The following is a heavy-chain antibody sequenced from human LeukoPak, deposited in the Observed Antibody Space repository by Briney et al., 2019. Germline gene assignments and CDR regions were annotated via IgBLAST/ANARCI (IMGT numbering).Heavy chain of an antibody. Sequence: PLETLSLTCIVSGGSISSSSYYWGWIRQPPGKGLEWIGNIYYIGSTYYNPSLKSRVTIAVDTSKNQFSLKLSSVLAADTAVYYCARRRIRGGYEPYYFDYWGQGTLVTVSS. V-gene: IGHV4-39*01. D-gene: IGHD3-22*01. CDR3: ARRRIRGGYEPYYFDY. CDR2: IYYIGST. CDR1: GGSISSSSYY. J-gene: IGHJ4*02.